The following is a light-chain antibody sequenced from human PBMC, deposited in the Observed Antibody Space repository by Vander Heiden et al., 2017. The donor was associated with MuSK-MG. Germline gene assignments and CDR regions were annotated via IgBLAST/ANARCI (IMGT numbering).Light chain of an antibody. CDR1: QDISNY. J-gene: IGKJ2*01. V-gene: IGKV1-33*01. Sequence: DIQMTQFPSSLSASLGDRVTITCQAIQDISNYLNWNQQKPGKAPKLLIYDASNLETGVPSRFSGSGAGTDFTFTISSLQPEDIATYYCQQYDNLPRYTFGQGTKLEIK. CDR2: DAS. CDR3: QQYDNLPRYT.